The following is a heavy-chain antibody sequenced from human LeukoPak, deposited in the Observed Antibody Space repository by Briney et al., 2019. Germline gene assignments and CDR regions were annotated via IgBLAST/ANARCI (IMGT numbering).Heavy chain of an antibody. D-gene: IGHD2-2*02. V-gene: IGHV1-18*01. CDR2: ISVYNGNT. J-gene: IGHJ1*01. Sequence: ASVKVSCKASGFTFTDYGINWVRQAPGQGLEWMGCISVYNGNTKYAQKVQGRVTMTTDTSTSTAYMELRSLRSDDTAVYYCARAYCTTSSCYTVTGYFQHWGQGTLVTVSS. CDR1: GFTFTDYG. CDR3: ARAYCTTSSCYTVTGYFQH.